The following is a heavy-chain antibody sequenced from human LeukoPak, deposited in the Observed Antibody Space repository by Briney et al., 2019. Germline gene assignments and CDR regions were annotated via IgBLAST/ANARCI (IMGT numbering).Heavy chain of an antibody. CDR1: GFTFSSYA. J-gene: IGHJ4*02. V-gene: IGHV3-7*01. Sequence: PGGSLRLSCAASGFTFSSYAMSWVRQAPGKGLEWVANIKQDGSEKYYVDSVKGRFTISRDNAKNSLYLQMNSLRAEDTAVYYCARVGAHSGSYPFDYWGQGTLVTVSS. CDR2: IKQDGSEK. D-gene: IGHD1-26*01. CDR3: ARVGAHSGSYPFDY.